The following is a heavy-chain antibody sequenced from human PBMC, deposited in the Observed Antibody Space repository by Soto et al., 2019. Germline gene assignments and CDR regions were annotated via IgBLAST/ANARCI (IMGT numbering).Heavy chain of an antibody. CDR3: ARRGGSGDGVGYFDY. V-gene: IGHV4-39*01. Sequence: QLQLQESGPGLVKPSETLSLTCTVSGGSINSNTYYWGWIRQPPGKGLEYIGIVYYTGSTYYSPSLRSKVTRSVDTSKNQFSLKLSSVTAADTAVYYCARRGGSGDGVGYFDYWGQGTLVTVSS. D-gene: IGHD2-15*01. J-gene: IGHJ4*02. CDR1: GGSINSNTYY. CDR2: VYYTGST.